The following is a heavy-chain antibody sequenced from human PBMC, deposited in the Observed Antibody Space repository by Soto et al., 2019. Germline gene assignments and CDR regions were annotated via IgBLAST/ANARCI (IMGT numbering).Heavy chain of an antibody. D-gene: IGHD3-10*01. V-gene: IGHV3-66*04. Sequence: EVQLVESGGGLVQPGGSLRLSCAASGFTVSSNFLIWVRQAPGKGLECVSIIYSGGSTDHADSVKDRFTISRDNSKHTLYLQMNSLRAEDTAVYYCARRHYYGLDWGQGTLVTVAS. CDR2: IYSGGST. CDR3: ARRHYYGLD. CDR1: GFTVSSNF. J-gene: IGHJ4*02.